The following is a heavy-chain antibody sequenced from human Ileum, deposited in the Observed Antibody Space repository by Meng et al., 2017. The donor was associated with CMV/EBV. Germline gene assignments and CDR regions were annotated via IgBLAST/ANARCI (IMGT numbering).Heavy chain of an antibody. V-gene: IGHV3-66*02. CDR3: AKGRGFDFSF. D-gene: IGHD3/OR15-3a*01. CDR1: GVTVSTNY. Sequence: GESLKISCAVSGVTVSTNYMSWVRQAPGKGLEWVSVIYPDGTTYYADSVKGRFTISRDNFKNMLYLQMNSLRAEDTAVYYCAKGRGFDFSFWGQGTLVTVSS. CDR2: IYPDGTT. J-gene: IGHJ4*02.